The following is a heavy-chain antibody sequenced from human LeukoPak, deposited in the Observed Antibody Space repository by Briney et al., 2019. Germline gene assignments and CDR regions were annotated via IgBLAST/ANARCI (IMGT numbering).Heavy chain of an antibody. Sequence: ASVNVSCKASGYTFTGYYMHWLRQAPGQGLEGMGWINPNSGGTNYAQKFQGRVTMTRDTSISTAYMELSRLRSDDTAVYYCARAWTYQLLAPHDAFDIWGQGTMVTVSS. V-gene: IGHV1-2*02. D-gene: IGHD2-2*01. CDR2: INPNSGGT. CDR3: ARAWTYQLLAPHDAFDI. CDR1: GYTFTGYY. J-gene: IGHJ3*02.